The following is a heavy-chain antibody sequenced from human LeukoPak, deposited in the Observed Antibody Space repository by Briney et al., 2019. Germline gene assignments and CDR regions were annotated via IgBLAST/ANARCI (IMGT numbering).Heavy chain of an antibody. CDR2: IYPGDSDT. CDR1: GYSFTTYW. Sequence: GESLKISCRGSGYSFTTYWIGWVRQMPGKGLEWMGIIYPGDSDTRYTPSFQGQVTMSADKSINTAYLQWSSRKASDTAIYYCARRQGCSSTSCPPDYWGQGTLVSVSP. CDR3: ARRQGCSSTSCPPDY. J-gene: IGHJ4*02. V-gene: IGHV5-51*01. D-gene: IGHD2-2*01.